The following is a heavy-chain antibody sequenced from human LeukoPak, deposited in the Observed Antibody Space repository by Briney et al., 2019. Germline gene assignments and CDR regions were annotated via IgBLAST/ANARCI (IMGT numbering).Heavy chain of an antibody. CDR2: IYYSGST. CDR3: ARQPKSYYDSSVEYYFDY. D-gene: IGHD3-22*01. V-gene: IGHV4-39*01. Sequence: GSLRLSCAASGFTFSSYSMNWVRQAPGKGLEWIGSIYYSGSTYYNPSLKSRVTISVDTSKNQFSLKLSSVTAADTAVYYCARQPKSYYDSSVEYYFDYWGQGTLVTVSS. CDR1: GFTFSSYSMN. J-gene: IGHJ4*02.